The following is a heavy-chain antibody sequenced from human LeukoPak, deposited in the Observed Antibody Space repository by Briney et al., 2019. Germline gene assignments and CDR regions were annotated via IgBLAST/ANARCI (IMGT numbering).Heavy chain of an antibody. CDR1: GYSFTSYW. CDR3: ARPAGTHYCSGGSCGEWAFDI. J-gene: IGHJ3*02. Sequence: GESLKISYKGSGYSFTSYWIGWVRQMPGKGLEWMGIIYPGDSDTRYSPSFQGQVTISADKSISTAYLQWSSLKASDTAMYYCARPAGTHYCSGGSCGEWAFDIWGQGTMVTVSS. CDR2: IYPGDSDT. D-gene: IGHD2-15*01. V-gene: IGHV5-51*01.